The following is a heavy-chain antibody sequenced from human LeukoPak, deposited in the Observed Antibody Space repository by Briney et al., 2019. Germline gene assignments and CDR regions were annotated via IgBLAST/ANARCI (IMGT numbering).Heavy chain of an antibody. CDR2: INWNGGST. J-gene: IGHJ3*02. CDR3: ARDYYYYASGCQRAFDI. V-gene: IGHV3-20*04. CDR1: GFTSDHYR. D-gene: IGHD3-22*01. Sequence: GGSLRFSCAASGFTSDHYRMSWVRQAPGKGLEWVSGINWNGGSTGYADSVKGRFTISRDNAKNSLYLQMNSLRAEDMALYYCARDYYYYASGCQRAFDIWGQGTMVTVSS.